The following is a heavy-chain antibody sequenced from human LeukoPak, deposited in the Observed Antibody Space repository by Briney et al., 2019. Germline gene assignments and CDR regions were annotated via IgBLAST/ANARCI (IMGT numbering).Heavy chain of an antibody. Sequence: GESLKISCKGSGYSFTSYWIGWVRQMPGKGLEWMGIIYPGDSDTRYSPSFQGQVTISADKSISTAYLQWSSLKASDTAMYYCARLADIVVVPAAPGREFDYWGQGTLVTVSS. J-gene: IGHJ4*02. V-gene: IGHV5-51*01. CDR3: ARLADIVVVPAAPGREFDY. D-gene: IGHD2-2*01. CDR1: GYSFTSYW. CDR2: IYPGDSDT.